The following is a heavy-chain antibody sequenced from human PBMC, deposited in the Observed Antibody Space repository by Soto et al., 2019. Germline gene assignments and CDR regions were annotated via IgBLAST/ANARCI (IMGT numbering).Heavy chain of an antibody. J-gene: IGHJ4*02. Sequence: QVQLQESGPGLVKPSETLSLTCTVSGGSVSSGSYYWSWIRQPPGKGLEWIGYIYYSGSTNYNPSLKRRVTISGETSKNQFSLKLSSVTAGDTAGYYWAGARTPKEDYYGSGGPPPPRLDYWGQGTLVTVSS. V-gene: IGHV4-61*01. CDR3: AGARTPKEDYYGSGGPPPPRLDY. D-gene: IGHD3-10*01. CDR1: GGSVSSGSYY. CDR2: IYYSGST.